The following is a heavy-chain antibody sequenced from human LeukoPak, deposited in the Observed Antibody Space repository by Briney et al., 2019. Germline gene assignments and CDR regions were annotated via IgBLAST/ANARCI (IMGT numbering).Heavy chain of an antibody. CDR2: ISTGGTYI. Sequence: GGSLRLSCAASRFTLSAYAMNWVRQAPGKGLEWVSSISTGGTYIYYADSVKGRFTISRDNAKNSLYLQMNGLRAEDTAVYYCVREDDPVSVHYMDVWGKGTTVTVSS. D-gene: IGHD1-1*01. CDR3: VREDDPVSVHYMDV. J-gene: IGHJ6*03. CDR1: RFTLSAYA. V-gene: IGHV3-21*01.